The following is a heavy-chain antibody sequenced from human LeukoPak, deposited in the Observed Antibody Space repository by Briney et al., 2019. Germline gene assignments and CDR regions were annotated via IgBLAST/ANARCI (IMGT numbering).Heavy chain of an antibody. CDR2: ISSSSVYI. J-gene: IGHJ2*01. CDR1: GFTFSSYT. V-gene: IGHV3-21*01. CDR3: ARTQLGMYWYFDL. Sequence: GGSLRLSCAASGFTFSSYTMNWVRQAPGKGLEWVSSISSSSVYIKDADSAKGRFTISRDNAKNSLYLQMNSLRAEDTAVYYCARTQLGMYWYFDLWGRGTLVTVSS. D-gene: IGHD7-27*01.